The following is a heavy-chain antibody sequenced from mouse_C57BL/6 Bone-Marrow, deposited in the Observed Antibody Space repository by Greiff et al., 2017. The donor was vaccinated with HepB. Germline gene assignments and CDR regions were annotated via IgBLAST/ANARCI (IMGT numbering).Heavy chain of an antibody. V-gene: IGHV1-69*01. CDR2: IDPSDSYT. CDR3: VLRGFAY. J-gene: IGHJ3*01. Sequence: QVQLQQPGAELVMPGASVKLSCKASGYTFTSYWMHWVKQRPGQGLEWIGEIDPSDSYTNYNQKFKGKSTLTVDKSSSTAYMQLSSRTSEDSAVYYCVLRGFAYWGQGTLVTVSA. D-gene: IGHD1-1*01. CDR1: GYTFTSYW.